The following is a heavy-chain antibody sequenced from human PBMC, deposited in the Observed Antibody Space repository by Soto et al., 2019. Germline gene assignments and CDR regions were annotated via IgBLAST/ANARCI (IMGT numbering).Heavy chain of an antibody. CDR1: GFTFSSYT. CDR3: AKESTAGSPGDYFDS. V-gene: IGHV3-23*01. J-gene: IGHJ4*02. Sequence: GGSLRLSCAASGFTFSSYTLDWVRQAPGKGLEWVSAIGIYANTYYAGSVKGRFTISRDDSRNTVYLQLNSLRVDETAVYCCAKESTAGSPGDYFDSWGQGTLVTVPQ. CDR2: IGIYANT.